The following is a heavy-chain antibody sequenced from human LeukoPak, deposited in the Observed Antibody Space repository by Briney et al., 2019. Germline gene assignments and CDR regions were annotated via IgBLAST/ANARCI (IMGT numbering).Heavy chain of an antibody. J-gene: IGHJ4*02. Sequence: GGSLRLSCAASGFTFSNYNMNWVRQAPGKGLEWVSSISSSSSYIYYADSVKGRFTISRDNTKNSLYLQMNSRRAEDTAVYYCARDSPYGTAGYWGQGTLVTVSS. CDR1: GFTFSNYN. D-gene: IGHD2-8*02. CDR2: ISSSSSYI. CDR3: ARDSPYGTAGY. V-gene: IGHV3-21*01.